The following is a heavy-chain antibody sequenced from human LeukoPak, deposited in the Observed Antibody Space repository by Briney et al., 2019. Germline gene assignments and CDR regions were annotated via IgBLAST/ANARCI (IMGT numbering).Heavy chain of an antibody. Sequence: PSETLSLTCAVYGGSFSGYYWSWIRQPPGKGLEWIGEINHSGSTNYNPSLKSRVTISVDTSKNQFSLKLSSVTAADTAVYYCARHGWGSGFYYYYYYMDVWGKGTTVTISS. CDR2: INHSGST. CDR1: GGSFSGYY. D-gene: IGHD3-10*01. V-gene: IGHV4-34*01. CDR3: ARHGWGSGFYYYYYYMDV. J-gene: IGHJ6*03.